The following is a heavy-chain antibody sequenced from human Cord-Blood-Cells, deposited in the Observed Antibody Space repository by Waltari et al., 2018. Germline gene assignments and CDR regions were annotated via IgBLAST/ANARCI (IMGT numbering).Heavy chain of an antibody. D-gene: IGHD6-6*01. V-gene: IGHV3-53*02. Sequence: EVQLVETGGGLLQPGGSLRLSCAASGFTVSRTYMSCVRPAPGKGLELFSVIYSGGSTYYADAVKGRFTISRDNSKNTLYLQMNSLRAEDTAVYYCARLAVLYSSSSTPFDYWGQGTLVTVSS. J-gene: IGHJ4*02. CDR2: IYSGGST. CDR1: GFTVSRTY. CDR3: ARLAVLYSSSSTPFDY.